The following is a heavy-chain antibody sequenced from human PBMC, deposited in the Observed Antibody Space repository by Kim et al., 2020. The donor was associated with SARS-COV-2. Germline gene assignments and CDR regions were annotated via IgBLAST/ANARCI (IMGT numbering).Heavy chain of an antibody. V-gene: IGHV3-23*01. Sequence: GGSLRLSCTASGFTFSTYAMTWVRQAPGKGLEWLSAISGSGGSTYYADSVRGRFTISRDNSKNTLFLQMNSLRAEDTAVYYCAKTVGFDTWGPGTMVTVSS. CDR2: ISGSGGST. CDR1: GFTFSTYA. J-gene: IGHJ3*02. CDR3: AKTVGFDT.